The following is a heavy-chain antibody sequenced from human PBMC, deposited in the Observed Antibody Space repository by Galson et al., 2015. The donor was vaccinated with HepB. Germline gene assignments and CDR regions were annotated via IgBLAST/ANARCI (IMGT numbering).Heavy chain of an antibody. D-gene: IGHD2-21*01. Sequence: SVKVSCKASECTFTKFAMHWVRQAPGHGLEWMGWINTNTGNPEYAQAFTGRIVFSLDVSVSTAYLQISSLKAEDTAIYYCARDPGLGGTYCDGDCYLFDLCGRGTLVTVSS. CDR2: INTNTGNP. CDR1: ECTFTKFA. J-gene: IGHJ2*01. CDR3: ARDPGLGGTYCDGDCYLFDL. V-gene: IGHV7-4-1*02.